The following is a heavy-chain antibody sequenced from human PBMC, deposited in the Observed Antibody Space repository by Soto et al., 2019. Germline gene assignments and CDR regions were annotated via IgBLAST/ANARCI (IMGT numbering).Heavy chain of an antibody. Sequence: GGSLRLSCAASGFTVDNNYLSWVRQAPGKGLEWVSIIYPGYSTYYTDSVKGRFTISRDNSKNTLYLQMNSLRAEDTAVYYCARDGTSSSWNYFNNWSRGTLVTVSS. V-gene: IGHV3-53*01. D-gene: IGHD6-13*01. CDR1: GFTVDNNY. J-gene: IGHJ4*02. CDR2: IYPGYST. CDR3: ARDGTSSSWNYFNN.